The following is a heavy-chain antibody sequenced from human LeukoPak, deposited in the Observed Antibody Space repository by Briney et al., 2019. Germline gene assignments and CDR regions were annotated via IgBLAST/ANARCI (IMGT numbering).Heavy chain of an antibody. CDR3: AKYPASGGYFDY. V-gene: IGHV3-23*01. D-gene: IGHD6-13*01. CDR2: ISGSGANT. Sequence: PGGSLRLSCAASGFTFSTYSMSWVRLAPGKGLEWVSGISGSGANTYYADSVKGRFTISRDNSKNTLYLQVNSLRAEDTAVFYCAKYPASGGYFDYWGQGTLVTVSS. CDR1: GFTFSTYS. J-gene: IGHJ4*02.